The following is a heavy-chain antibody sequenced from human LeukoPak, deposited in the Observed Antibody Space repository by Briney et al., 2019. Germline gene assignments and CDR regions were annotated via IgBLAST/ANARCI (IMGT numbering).Heavy chain of an antibody. CDR1: GYSINNYW. CDR3: ARQEYCSGGSCYTWFDP. CDR2: IYPADSDI. V-gene: IGHV5-51*01. D-gene: IGHD2-15*01. Sequence: GESLTISCTGSGYSINNYWIGWVRQMPGKGLEWMGIIYPADSDIRYSPSFQGQVTISADKSISTAYLQWSSLKASDTAMYYCARQEYCSGGSCYTWFDPWGQGTLVTVSS. J-gene: IGHJ5*02.